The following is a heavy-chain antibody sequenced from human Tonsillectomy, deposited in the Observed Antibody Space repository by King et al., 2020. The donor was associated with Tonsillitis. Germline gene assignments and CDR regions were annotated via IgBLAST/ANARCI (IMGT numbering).Heavy chain of an antibody. Sequence: QLQESGPGLVKPPDTLSLTCAVSGYSISTSHWWGWIRQLPGKGLEWIGYIYYSGSTYYNQSLKSRVTMSVDTSKNQFSLKLSSVTAVDTAVYYCARAEKDQLLPNYYYYYYMDVWGKGTTVTVSS. J-gene: IGHJ6*03. V-gene: IGHV4-28*03. CDR2: IYYSGST. CDR1: GYSISTSHW. CDR3: ARAEKDQLLPNYYYYYYMDV. D-gene: IGHD2-2*01.